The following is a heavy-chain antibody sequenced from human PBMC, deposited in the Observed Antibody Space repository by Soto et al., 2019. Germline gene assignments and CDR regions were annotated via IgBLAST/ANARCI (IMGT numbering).Heavy chain of an antibody. CDR1: GFTFSTYA. CDR2: LSGSGGTT. D-gene: IGHD3-10*01. Sequence: EVQLLVSGGGLVQPGGSLRLSCSTSGFTFSTYAMNWVRQAPGKGLEWVSALSGSGGTTYYADSVRGRFTISRDNSKNTLFLQMSSLRAGDTALYYCAKQRAGYGSGSDTFYFDFWGQGTLVTVSS. V-gene: IGHV3-23*01. CDR3: AKQRAGYGSGSDTFYFDF. J-gene: IGHJ4*02.